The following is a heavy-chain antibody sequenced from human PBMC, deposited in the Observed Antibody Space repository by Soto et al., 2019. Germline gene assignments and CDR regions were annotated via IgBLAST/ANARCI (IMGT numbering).Heavy chain of an antibody. CDR3: AAVVDTAMVRYYYYYGMDV. CDR2: IIPIFGTA. V-gene: IGHV1-69*13. Sequence: AVKVSCKASGGTFSSYAISWVRQAPGQGLEWMGGIIPIFGTANYAQKFQGRVTITADESTSTAYMELSSLRSGDTAVYYCAAVVDTAMVRYYYYYGMDVWGQGTTVTVSS. D-gene: IGHD5-18*01. CDR1: GGTFSSYA. J-gene: IGHJ6*02.